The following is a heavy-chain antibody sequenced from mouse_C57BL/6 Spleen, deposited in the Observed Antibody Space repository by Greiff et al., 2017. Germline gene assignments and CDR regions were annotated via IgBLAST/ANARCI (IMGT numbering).Heavy chain of an antibody. CDR3: TRHGSSSYFDY. CDR1: GFTFSDAW. J-gene: IGHJ2*01. CDR2: IRNKANNHAT. D-gene: IGHD1-1*01. Sequence: GMLVESGGGLVQPGGSMKLSCAASGFTFSDAWMDWVRQSPEKGLEWVAEIRNKANNHATYYAESVKGRFTISRDDSKSSVYLQMNSLRAEDTGIYYCTRHGSSSYFDYWGQGTTLTVSS. V-gene: IGHV6-6*01.